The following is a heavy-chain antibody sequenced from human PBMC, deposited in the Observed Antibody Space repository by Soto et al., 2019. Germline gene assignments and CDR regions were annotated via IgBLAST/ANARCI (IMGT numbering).Heavy chain of an antibody. CDR1: GYSLTELY. J-gene: IGHJ4*02. D-gene: IGHD3-9*01. CDR3: ARPPGYISDWYYFDL. Sequence: GASVKVSCKVSGYSLTELYIHWVRQAPGEGLEWMGGYDLEKGETIYAQKFQGRVSMTWDTSLKTAYLELSSLMSEDTAVYYCARPPGYISDWYYFDLWGQGTQVTVSS. V-gene: IGHV1-24*01. CDR2: YDLEKGET.